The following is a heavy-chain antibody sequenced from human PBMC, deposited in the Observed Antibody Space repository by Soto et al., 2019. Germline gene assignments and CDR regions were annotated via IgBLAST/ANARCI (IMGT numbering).Heavy chain of an antibody. J-gene: IGHJ4*02. CDR3: ARVLNIDDYSNFRSARHFDY. Sequence: QVQLQESGPGLVKPSQTLSPTCTVSGGSISSGSYYWSWIRQHPGKGLEWIGYIYYSGSTYYTPSLKSRVTISVDPSKNQFSLKLSSVTAADTAVYYCARVLNIDDYSNFRSARHFDYWGQGTLVTVSS. V-gene: IGHV4-31*03. CDR2: IYYSGST. D-gene: IGHD4-4*01. CDR1: GGSISSGSYY.